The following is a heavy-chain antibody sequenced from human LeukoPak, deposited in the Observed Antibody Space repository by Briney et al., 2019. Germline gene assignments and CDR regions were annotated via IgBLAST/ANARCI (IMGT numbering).Heavy chain of an antibody. CDR3: ARYISWWDV. CDR1: GFTVSGNY. J-gene: IGHJ6*04. Sequence: GGSLRLSCAVSGFTVSGNYMSWVRQAPGKGLEWVSSISSSSSYIYYADSVKGRFTISRDNAKNSLYLQMNSLRAEDTAVYYCARYISWWDVWGKGTTVTISS. D-gene: IGHD6-13*01. CDR2: ISSSSSYI. V-gene: IGHV3-21*01.